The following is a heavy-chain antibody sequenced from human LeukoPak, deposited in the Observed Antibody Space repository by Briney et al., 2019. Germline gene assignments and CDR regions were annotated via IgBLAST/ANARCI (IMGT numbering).Heavy chain of an antibody. V-gene: IGHV1-2*02. CDR1: GYAFTGYY. J-gene: IGHJ4*02. CDR3: AREISGANNCGGDCYALVY. CDR2: INPNSGGT. Sequence: ASVKVSCKASGYAFTGYYMHRVRQAPGQGLEWMGWINPNSGGTNYAQKFQGRVTMTRDTSIGTAYMELSRLRSDDTAVYYCAREISGANNCGGDCYALVYWGQGTLVTVSS. D-gene: IGHD2-21*01.